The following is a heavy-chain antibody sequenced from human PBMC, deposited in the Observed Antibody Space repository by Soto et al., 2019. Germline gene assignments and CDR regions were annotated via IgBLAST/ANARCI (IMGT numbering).Heavy chain of an antibody. CDR1: GFTFSSYS. D-gene: IGHD3-22*01. CDR2: ISSSSSTI. V-gene: IGHV3-48*02. J-gene: IGHJ4*02. Sequence: GGSLRLSCAASGFTFSSYSMNWVRQAPGKGLEWVSYISSSSSTIYYADSVKGRFTISRDNAKNSLYLQMNSLRDEDTAVYYCARDPQFYDSSGYPQFDYWGQGTLVTVSS. CDR3: ARDPQFYDSSGYPQFDY.